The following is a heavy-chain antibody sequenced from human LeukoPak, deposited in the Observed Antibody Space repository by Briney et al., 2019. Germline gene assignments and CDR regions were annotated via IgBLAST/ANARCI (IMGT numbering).Heavy chain of an antibody. CDR2: ISGGDVTT. CDR3: AKPSGRVRGWYFDL. J-gene: IGHJ2*01. CDR1: GFTFNTYA. D-gene: IGHD3-10*02. Sequence: PGGSLRLSWAASGFTFNTYAMSWVRQAPGKGLECVSSISGGDVTTSYADCVKGRFTISRDNSKNTLYLDMDSLRAEDTAVYYCAKPSGRVRGWYFDLWGRGALVTVSS. V-gene: IGHV3-23*01.